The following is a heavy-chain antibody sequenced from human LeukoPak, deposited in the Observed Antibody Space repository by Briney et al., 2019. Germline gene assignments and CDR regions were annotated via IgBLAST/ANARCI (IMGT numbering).Heavy chain of an antibody. Sequence: SETLSLTCAVYGGSFSGYYWSWIRQPPGKGLEWIGEINHSGSTNYNPPLKSRVTISVDTSKNQFSLRLSSVTAADTAVYYCARGREDSSSWYVGESIDYGMDVWGQGTTVTVSS. CDR3: ARGREDSSSWYVGESIDYGMDV. V-gene: IGHV4-34*01. D-gene: IGHD6-13*01. CDR1: GGSFSGYY. CDR2: INHSGST. J-gene: IGHJ6*02.